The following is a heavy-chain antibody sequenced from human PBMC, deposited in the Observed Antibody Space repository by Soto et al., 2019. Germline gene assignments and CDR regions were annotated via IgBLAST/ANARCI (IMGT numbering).Heavy chain of an antibody. Sequence: TLSLTCAVSSGSISSSNWWSWVRQPPGKGLEWIGEIYHSGSTNYNPSLKSRVTISVDKSKNQFSLKLSSVTAADTAVYYCARRGPIAAAGNGRKYNWFDPWRQGTLVTVSS. V-gene: IGHV4-4*02. CDR3: ARRGPIAAAGNGRKYNWFDP. CDR1: SGSISSSNW. D-gene: IGHD6-13*01. J-gene: IGHJ5*02. CDR2: IYHSGST.